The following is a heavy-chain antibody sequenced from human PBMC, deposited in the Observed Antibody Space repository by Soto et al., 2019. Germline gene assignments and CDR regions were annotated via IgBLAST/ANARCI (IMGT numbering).Heavy chain of an antibody. Sequence: GGSLRLSCAASGFTFSSYAMHWVRQAPGKGLEWVAVISYGGSNKYYADSVKGRFTISRDNSKNTLYLQMNSLRAEDTAVYYCAREIGYYYDSSGYPWFDPWGQGTLVTVSS. V-gene: IGHV3-30-3*01. CDR2: ISYGGSNK. CDR1: GFTFSSYA. J-gene: IGHJ5*02. D-gene: IGHD3-22*01. CDR3: AREIGYYYDSSGYPWFDP.